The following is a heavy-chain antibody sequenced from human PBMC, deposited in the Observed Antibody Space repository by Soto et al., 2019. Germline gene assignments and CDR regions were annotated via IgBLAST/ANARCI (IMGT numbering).Heavy chain of an antibody. CDR1: GFTFSSYA. Sequence: GGSLRLSCAASGFTFSSYAMHWVRQAPGKGLEWVAVISYDGSNKYYADSVKGRFTISRDNSKNTLYLQMNSLRAEDTAVYYCARDVTYDILTGYPKTLPLYYMDVWGKGTTVTVSS. J-gene: IGHJ6*03. D-gene: IGHD3-9*01. CDR3: ARDVTYDILTGYPKTLPLYYMDV. V-gene: IGHV3-30-3*01. CDR2: ISYDGSNK.